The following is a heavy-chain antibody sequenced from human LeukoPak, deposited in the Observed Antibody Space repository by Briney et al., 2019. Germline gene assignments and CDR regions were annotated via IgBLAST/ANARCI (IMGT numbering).Heavy chain of an antibody. CDR1: GFTFSSYG. CDR3: AKPRYHSGYDWSRFDP. J-gene: IGHJ5*02. CDR2: ISYDGSNK. D-gene: IGHD5-12*01. V-gene: IGHV3-30*18. Sequence: PGGSLRLSCAASGFTFSSYGMHWVRQAPGKGLEWVAVISYDGSNKYYADSVKGRFTISRDNSKNTLYLQMNSLRAEDTAVYYCAKPRYHSGYDWSRFDPWGQGTLVTVSS.